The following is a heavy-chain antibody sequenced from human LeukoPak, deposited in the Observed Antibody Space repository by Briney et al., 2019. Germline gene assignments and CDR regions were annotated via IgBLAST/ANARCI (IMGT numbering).Heavy chain of an antibody. CDR2: IYSGGST. CDR3: ASVSGRKEDAFDI. Sequence: GGSLRLSCAASGFTVSSNYMSWVRQAPGKGLEWVSVIYSGGSTYYADSVKGRFTISRDNAKNSLYLQMNSLRAEDTAVYYCASVSGRKEDAFDIWGQGTMVTVSS. CDR1: GFTVSSNY. D-gene: IGHD1-26*01. J-gene: IGHJ3*02. V-gene: IGHV3-53*01.